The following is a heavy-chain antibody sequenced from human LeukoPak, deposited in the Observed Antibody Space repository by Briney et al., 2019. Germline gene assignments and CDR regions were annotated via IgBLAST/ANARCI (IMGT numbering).Heavy chain of an antibody. CDR1: GFTFNNYA. Sequence: PGGSLRLSCAASGFTFNNYAMNWVRQAPGKGLEWVSGISGNAVSTFYADSVKGRFTISRDNSKNTLYLQMNSLRADDTAVYYCAKEGWLVQSFDYWGQGTLVTVSS. J-gene: IGHJ4*02. V-gene: IGHV3-23*01. D-gene: IGHD6-19*01. CDR2: ISGNAVST. CDR3: AKEGWLVQSFDY.